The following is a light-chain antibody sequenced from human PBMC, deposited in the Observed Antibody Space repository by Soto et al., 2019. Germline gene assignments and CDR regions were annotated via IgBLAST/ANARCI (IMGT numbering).Light chain of an antibody. V-gene: IGLV1-40*01. Sequence: QSVLTQPPSVSGPPGQRVTISCTGNSSNIGAGFDVHWYQQLPGTAPKLLIYDNSNRPSGVPDRFSGSKSGTSASLAITGLQAEDGTDYYCQSYDSRLSAVVFGGGTKLTVL. CDR2: DNS. J-gene: IGLJ2*01. CDR3: QSYDSRLSAVV. CDR1: SSNIGAGFD.